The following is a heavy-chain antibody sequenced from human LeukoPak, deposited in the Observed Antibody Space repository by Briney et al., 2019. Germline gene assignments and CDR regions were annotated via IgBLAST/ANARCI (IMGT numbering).Heavy chain of an antibody. J-gene: IGHJ3*02. CDR3: ARGYVWGSYLII. Sequence: SVKVSCKASGGTFSSYTISWVRQAPGQGLEWMGGIIPIFGTANYAQKFQGRVTITADESTSTAYMELSSLRSEDTAVYYCARGYVWGSYLIIWGQGTMVTVSS. V-gene: IGHV1-69*13. CDR2: IIPIFGTA. CDR1: GGTFSSYT. D-gene: IGHD3-16*02.